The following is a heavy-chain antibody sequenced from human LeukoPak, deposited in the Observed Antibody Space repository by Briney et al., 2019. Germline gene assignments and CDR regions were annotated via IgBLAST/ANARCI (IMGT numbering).Heavy chain of an antibody. Sequence: SVKVSCKASGGTFSSYAISWVRQAPGQGLEWMGGIIPIFGTANYAQKFQGRVTITADESTSTAYMELSSLRSDDTAVYYCARRVLYGDYVYDYWGQGTLVTVSS. CDR1: GGTFSSYA. CDR3: ARRVLYGDYVYDY. D-gene: IGHD4-17*01. V-gene: IGHV1-69*13. CDR2: IIPIFGTA. J-gene: IGHJ4*02.